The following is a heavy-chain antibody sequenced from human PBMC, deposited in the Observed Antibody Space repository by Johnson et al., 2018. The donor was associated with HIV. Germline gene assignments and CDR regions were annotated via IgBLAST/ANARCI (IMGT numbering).Heavy chain of an antibody. V-gene: IGHV3-66*03. D-gene: IGHD5-18*01. J-gene: IGHJ3*02. CDR1: EFTVSSNY. CDR2: IYDGDAT. Sequence: VQLVESGGKLIQPGGSLRLSCAASEFTVSSNYMSWVRQAPGKGLEWVSIIYDGDATYYADSVKGRFTISRDNSKNTLYLQMNSLRAEDTAVYYCARDRGRYGYAAFDIWGQGTMVTVSS. CDR3: ARDRGRYGYAAFDI.